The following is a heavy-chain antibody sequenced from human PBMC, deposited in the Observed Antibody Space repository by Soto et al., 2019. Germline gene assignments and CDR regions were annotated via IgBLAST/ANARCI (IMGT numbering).Heavy chain of an antibody. Sequence: QAQLVESGGGVVQPGRSLRLSCAASGFTFSLYGMHWVRQAPGKGLEWVAVISFDGNNKYYADSVKGRFTISRDNSKNTLDLQMNSLRAEDTAVYYCAKGGRKYTTDYFDCWGQGTLVTVSS. CDR1: GFTFSLYG. V-gene: IGHV3-30*18. CDR2: ISFDGNNK. J-gene: IGHJ4*02. CDR3: AKGGRKYTTDYFDC. D-gene: IGHD1-1*01.